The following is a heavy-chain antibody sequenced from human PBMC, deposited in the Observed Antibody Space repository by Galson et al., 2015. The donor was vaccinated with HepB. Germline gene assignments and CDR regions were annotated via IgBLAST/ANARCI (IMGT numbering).Heavy chain of an antibody. V-gene: IGHV3-23*01. Sequence: SLRLSCAASGFTFSSQVMRWVRQAPGKGLEWVSTISGSGGTYYADSVKGRFTISRDNSKNTVYLQMSSLRAEDTAVYYCAKDRESGAKTFGYWGQGTQVIVSP. CDR2: ISGSGGT. CDR3: AKDRESGAKTFGY. CDR1: GFTFSSQV. J-gene: IGHJ4*02. D-gene: IGHD4/OR15-4a*01.